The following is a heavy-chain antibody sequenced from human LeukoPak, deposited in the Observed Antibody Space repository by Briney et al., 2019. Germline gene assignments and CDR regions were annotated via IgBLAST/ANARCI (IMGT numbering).Heavy chain of an antibody. J-gene: IGHJ4*02. CDR2: IYYSGST. Sequence: SETLSLTCTVSSGSISSYYWSWIRQPPGKGLEWIGYIYYSGSTNYNPSLKSRVTISVDTSKNQFSLKLSSATAADTAVYYCTRDPPGFCSSASCYTYFDYWGQGALVTVSS. V-gene: IGHV4-59*12. CDR1: SGSISSYY. CDR3: TRDPPGFCSSASCYTYFDY. D-gene: IGHD2-2*02.